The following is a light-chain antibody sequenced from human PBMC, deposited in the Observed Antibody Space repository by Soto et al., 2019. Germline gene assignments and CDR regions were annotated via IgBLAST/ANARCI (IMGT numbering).Light chain of an antibody. CDR2: EVS. CDR3: ISYSSTSTXXV. J-gene: IGLJ1*01. CDR1: SSDVGGYNY. V-gene: IGLV2-14*01. Sequence: QSALAQPASVSGSPGQSITISCTGTSSDVGGYNYVSWYQQHPGKAPKLMIYEVSRRPSGISNRFSGSKSGNTASLTISGLQAEDEADYYCISYSSTSTXXVFGTGT.